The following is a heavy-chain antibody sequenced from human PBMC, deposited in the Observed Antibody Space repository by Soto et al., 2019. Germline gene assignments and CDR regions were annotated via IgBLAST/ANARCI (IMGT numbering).Heavy chain of an antibody. V-gene: IGHV3-30-3*01. CDR1: GFMFSSYA. D-gene: IGHD1-26*01. CDR3: ARAGGLLVDY. Sequence: QVQLVESGGGVVQPGRSLRLSCAASGFMFSSYAMHWVRQAPGKGLEWVAVQTYDGSNKYYADSVKGRFTISRDNSKNTLSLQMTSLRAEDTAVYYCARAGGLLVDYWGQGTLVTVSS. J-gene: IGHJ4*02. CDR2: QTYDGSNK.